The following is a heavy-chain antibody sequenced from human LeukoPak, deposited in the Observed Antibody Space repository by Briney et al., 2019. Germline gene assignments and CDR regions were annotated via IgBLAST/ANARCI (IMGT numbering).Heavy chain of an antibody. J-gene: IGHJ4*02. CDR3: ARDSSGFDY. CDR1: GFTLSSYE. CDR2: ISSSGSTI. V-gene: IGHV3-48*03. Sequence: SGGSLRLSCAASGFTLSSYEMNWVSQAPGKGLEWVSYISSSGSTIYYADSVKGRFTISRDNAKNSLYLQMNSLRADDTAVYYCARDSSGFDYWGQGTLVTVSS. D-gene: IGHD6-19*01.